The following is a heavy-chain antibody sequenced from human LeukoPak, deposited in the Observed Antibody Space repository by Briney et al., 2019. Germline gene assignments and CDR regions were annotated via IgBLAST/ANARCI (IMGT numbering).Heavy chain of an antibody. CDR1: GGSISSSSYY. V-gene: IGHV4-39*07. Sequence: SETLSLTCTVSGGSISSSSYYWGWIRQPPGKGLEWIGSIYYSGSTYYNPSLKRRVTISVDTSKNQFSLKLSSVTAADTAVYYCARDQITMIVMAGRDADAFDIWGQGTMVTVSS. CDR2: IYYSGST. CDR3: ARDQITMIVMAGRDADAFDI. D-gene: IGHD3-22*01. J-gene: IGHJ3*02.